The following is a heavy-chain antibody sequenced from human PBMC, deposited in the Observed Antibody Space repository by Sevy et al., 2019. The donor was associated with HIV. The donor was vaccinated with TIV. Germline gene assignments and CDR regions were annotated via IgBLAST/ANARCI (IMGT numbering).Heavy chain of an antibody. Sequence: GGSLRLSCAASGFTFSSYGMHWVRHAPGKGLDWVAVTSYDGSNKYYADSVKGRFTISRDNSKNTVYLQMNSLRDEDTAVYYCAKPRRGGSYWTFDSWGQGTLVTVSS. V-gene: IGHV3-30*18. J-gene: IGHJ4*02. CDR2: TSYDGSNK. CDR1: GFTFSSYG. CDR3: AKPRRGGSYWTFDS. D-gene: IGHD1-26*01.